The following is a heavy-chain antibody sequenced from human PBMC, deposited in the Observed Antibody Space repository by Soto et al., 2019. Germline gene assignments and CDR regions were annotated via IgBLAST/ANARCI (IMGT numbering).Heavy chain of an antibody. CDR3: VRANSRCSHYYEPHACDL. Sequence: ASVKVSCKASGYTFTTYGIRWVRQAPGQGLEWMGWISVYNGNTKYAKKFQGRVTMTTDTSTNTAYMDLRSLRSDDTAVYYCVRANSRCSHYYEPHACDLWGQGTMVTVSS. J-gene: IGHJ3*01. CDR2: ISVYNGNT. V-gene: IGHV1-18*04. CDR1: GYTFTTYG. D-gene: IGHD3-22*01.